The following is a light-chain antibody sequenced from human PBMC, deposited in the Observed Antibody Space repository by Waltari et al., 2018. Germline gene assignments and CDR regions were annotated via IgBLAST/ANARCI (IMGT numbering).Light chain of an antibody. J-gene: IGLJ3*02. CDR3: CSYAGSSWV. Sequence: QSALTQPASVSGSPGQSITISCTGTSSDVGGYNLVSWYQQHPGKAPKLMIYEVSKRPSGVSNRFSGSKSSNTASLTISGLQAEDEADYYCCSYAGSSWVFGGGTKLTVL. V-gene: IGLV2-23*02. CDR1: SSDVGGYNL. CDR2: EVS.